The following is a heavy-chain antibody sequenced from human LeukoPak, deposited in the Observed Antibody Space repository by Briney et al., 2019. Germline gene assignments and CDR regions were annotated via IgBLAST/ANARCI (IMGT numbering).Heavy chain of an antibody. V-gene: IGHV4-39*07. J-gene: IGHJ4*02. Sequence: PSETLSLTCTVSGASISSSTDYWGWIRQPPGKGLEWIANIYYSGSTNYNPSLKSRVTISVDTSKNQFSLKLSSVTAADTAVYYCARLSRVVAATHFFDYWGQGTLVTVSS. CDR2: IYYSGST. CDR3: ARLSRVVAATHFFDY. CDR1: GASISSSTDY. D-gene: IGHD2-15*01.